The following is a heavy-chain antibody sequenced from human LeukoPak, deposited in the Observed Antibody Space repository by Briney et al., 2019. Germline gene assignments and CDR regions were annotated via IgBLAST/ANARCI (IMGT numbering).Heavy chain of an antibody. J-gene: IGHJ4*02. CDR2: MYFGGST. Sequence: SETLSLTCTVSGGSISSSSYYWAWIRQPPGKGLEWIVSMYFGGSTNYNPSLKSRVTISVDTSKNQFSLKLSSVTAADTAVYYCARERVVVVHFDYWGQGTLVTVSS. D-gene: IGHD3-22*01. CDR1: GGSISSSSYY. CDR3: ARERVVVVHFDY. V-gene: IGHV4-39*07.